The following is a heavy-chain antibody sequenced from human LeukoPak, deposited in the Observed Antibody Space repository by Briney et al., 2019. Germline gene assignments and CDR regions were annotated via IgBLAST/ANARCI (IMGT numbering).Heavy chain of an antibody. D-gene: IGHD5-24*01. J-gene: IGHJ4*02. CDR2: ISGSADNT. CDR3: AKGPKLGDGFHCDY. V-gene: IGHV3-23*01. Sequence: PGGSLRLSCAASGFTFSSYAMHWVRQAPGKGLEWVSGISGSADNTYYADSVKGRFTITRDISKNTVYLQMNNLRVDDTAVYYCAKGPKLGDGFHCDYWGQGTLVTVSS. CDR1: GFTFSSYA.